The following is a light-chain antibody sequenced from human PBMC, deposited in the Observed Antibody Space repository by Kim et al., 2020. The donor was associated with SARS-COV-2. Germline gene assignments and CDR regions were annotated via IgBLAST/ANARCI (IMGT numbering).Light chain of an antibody. J-gene: IGLJ1*01. V-gene: IGLV3-21*04. Sequence: PGKTARITYGGNNIGSKSVHWYQQKPGQAPVLVIYYDSDRPSGIPERFSGSNSGNTATLTISRVEAGDEADYYCQVWDSSSDHPLVFGTGTKVTVL. CDR1: NIGSKS. CDR3: QVWDSSSDHPLV. CDR2: YDS.